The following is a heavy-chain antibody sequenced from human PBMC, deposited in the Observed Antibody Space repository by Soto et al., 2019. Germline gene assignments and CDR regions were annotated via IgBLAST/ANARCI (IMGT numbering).Heavy chain of an antibody. CDR3: ARQGRDYDILTGYSQYYFDY. J-gene: IGHJ4*02. V-gene: IGHV4-39*01. Sequence: SETLSLTCTVSGGSISSSSYYWGWIRQPPGKGLEWIGSIYYSGSTYYNPSLKSRVTISVDTSKNQFSLKLSSVTAADTAVYYCARQGRDYDILTGYSQYYFDYWGQGTLVT. CDR2: IYYSGST. D-gene: IGHD3-9*01. CDR1: GGSISSSSYY.